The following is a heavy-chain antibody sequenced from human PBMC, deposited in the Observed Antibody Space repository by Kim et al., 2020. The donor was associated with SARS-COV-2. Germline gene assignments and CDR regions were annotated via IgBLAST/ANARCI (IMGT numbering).Heavy chain of an antibody. Sequence: TNYAQRLQGRVTMTTDTSTSKAYMELRSLRSDDTAVYYCARYYYGSGGMDVWGQGTTVTVSS. CDR3: ARYYYGSGGMDV. CDR2: T. J-gene: IGHJ6*02. V-gene: IGHV1-18*01. D-gene: IGHD3-10*01.